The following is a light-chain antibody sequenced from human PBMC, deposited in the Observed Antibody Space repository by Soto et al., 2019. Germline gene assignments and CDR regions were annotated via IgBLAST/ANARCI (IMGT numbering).Light chain of an antibody. CDR3: QQYNPYSWT. J-gene: IGKJ1*01. CDR1: QSIIKW. Sequence: DIQVTQSPSTLSASVGDRVTSTCRASQSIIKWLAWYQQKPGKAPKLLIYDASSLESGVPLRFSGSGSGTEFTLTISSLQPDDFATYYCQQYNPYSWTFGQGTKVDI. CDR2: DAS. V-gene: IGKV1-5*01.